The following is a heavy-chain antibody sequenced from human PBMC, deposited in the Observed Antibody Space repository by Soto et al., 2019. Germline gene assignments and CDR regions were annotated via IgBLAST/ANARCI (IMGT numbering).Heavy chain of an antibody. J-gene: IGHJ5*02. CDR1: AGSITTSY. Sequence: PSETLSLTCTVSAGSITTSYWSWIRQPLGKALEWIGYISYRGSTKYNPSLKSRLTISIDTSKSQISLKLTSMPTADTAVYYCASSGIVGREVISWFDPWGQGTLVTVSS. V-gene: IGHV4-59*01. CDR2: ISYRGST. CDR3: ASSGIVGREVISWFDP. D-gene: IGHD3-22*01.